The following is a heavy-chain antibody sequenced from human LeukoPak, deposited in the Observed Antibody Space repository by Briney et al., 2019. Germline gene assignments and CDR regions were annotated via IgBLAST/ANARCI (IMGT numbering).Heavy chain of an antibody. J-gene: IGHJ4*02. CDR2: ISGSGGST. CDR1: GFTFSSYA. V-gene: IGHV3-23*01. D-gene: IGHD2-8*01. Sequence: GGSLRLSCAASGFTFSSYAMSWVRQAPGKGLEWVSAISGSGGSTYYADSVKGRFTISRDNCKTTLYLQMNSLRAEDTAVYYCANPVMVYAANLFAYWGQGTLVTVSS. CDR3: ANPVMVYAANLFAY.